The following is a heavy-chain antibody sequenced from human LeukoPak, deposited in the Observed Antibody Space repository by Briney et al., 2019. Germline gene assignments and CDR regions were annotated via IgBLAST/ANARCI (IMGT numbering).Heavy chain of an antibody. J-gene: IGHJ3*02. V-gene: IGHV3-74*01. Sequence: PGGSLRLSCAASGFTFSSYWMHWVRQAPGKGLVWVSRISTDGSSTNSADSVKGRPTISRDSAKNTLYLQMNSLRAEDTAVYYCVREYSSSSGRAFDIWGQGTMVTVSP. CDR2: ISTDGSST. CDR1: GFTFSSYW. D-gene: IGHD6-6*01. CDR3: VREYSSSSGRAFDI.